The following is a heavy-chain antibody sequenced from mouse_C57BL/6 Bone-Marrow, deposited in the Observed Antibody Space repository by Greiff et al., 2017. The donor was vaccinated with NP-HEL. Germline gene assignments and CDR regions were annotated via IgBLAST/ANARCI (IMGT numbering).Heavy chain of an antibody. CDR2: ISSGGDYI. V-gene: IGHV5-9-1*02. J-gene: IGHJ1*03. CDR3: TRGGYETTVERGYFDV. D-gene: IGHD1-1*01. Sequence: EVKLVESGEGLVKPGGSLKLSCAASGFTFSSYAMSWVRQTPEKRLEWVAYISSGGDYIYYADTVKGRFTISTDNARNTPYLQMSSVKSEDRAMYYCTRGGYETTVERGYFDVWGTGTTVTVSS. CDR1: GFTFSSYA.